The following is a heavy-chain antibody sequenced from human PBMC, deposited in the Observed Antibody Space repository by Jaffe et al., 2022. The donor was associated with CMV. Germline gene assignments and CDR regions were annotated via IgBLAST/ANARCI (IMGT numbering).Heavy chain of an antibody. J-gene: IGHJ4*02. CDR2: ISYSGST. CDR3: ARLGAVLHYDSRGSPTVRGGDYFDS. Sequence: QVQLQESGPGLVKPSETLSLTCTVSGGSMNTYYWNWIRQPPGKGLEWIGYISYSGSTNYNPSLKSRVTISVDTSKDQFSLKLSSVTAADTAVYYCARLGAVLHYDSRGSPTVRGGDYFDSWGQGALVTVSS. D-gene: IGHD3-22*01. CDR1: GGSMNTYY. V-gene: IGHV4-59*08.